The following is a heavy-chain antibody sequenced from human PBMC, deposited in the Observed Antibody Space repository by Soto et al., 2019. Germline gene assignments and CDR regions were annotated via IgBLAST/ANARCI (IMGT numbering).Heavy chain of an antibody. J-gene: IGHJ4*02. CDR1: GYSFTSYW. D-gene: IGHD6-13*01. V-gene: IGHV5-51*01. Sequence: PGESLKISCKGSGYSFTSYWTGWVRQMPGKGLEWMGIIYPGDSDTRYSPSFQGQVTISADKSISTAYLQWSSLKASDTAMYYCARQTTAYSSSWYWRYWGQGALVTVSS. CDR2: IYPGDSDT. CDR3: ARQTTAYSSSWYWRY.